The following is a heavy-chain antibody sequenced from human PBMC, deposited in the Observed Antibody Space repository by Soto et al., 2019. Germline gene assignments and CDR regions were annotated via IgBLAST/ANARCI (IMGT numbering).Heavy chain of an antibody. CDR1: GGSISSSSYD. V-gene: IGHV4-39*01. D-gene: IGHD3-3*01. CDR3: ASRVLHYDFWSGYHGYYFDY. CDR2: IYYSGST. J-gene: IGHJ4*02. Sequence: SETLSLTCTVSGGSISSSSYDWGWLRQPPGKGLEWIGSIYYSGSTYYNPSLKSRVTISVDTSKNQFSLKLSSVTAADTAVYYCASRVLHYDFWSGYHGYYFDYWGQGTLVTVSS.